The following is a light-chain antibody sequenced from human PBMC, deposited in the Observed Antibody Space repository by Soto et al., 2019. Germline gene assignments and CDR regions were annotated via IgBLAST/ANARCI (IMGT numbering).Light chain of an antibody. CDR3: QQSYSLPYT. Sequence: DIQLTQSPSTLSASVGDRVTITCRASETISLWLAWYQQKPGKAPKLLMYKASTLESGVPSRFSGSGSGTEFTLTISSLQPEDSATYYCQQSYSLPYTFGQGTKVEIK. V-gene: IGKV1-5*03. CDR1: ETISLW. CDR2: KAS. J-gene: IGKJ2*01.